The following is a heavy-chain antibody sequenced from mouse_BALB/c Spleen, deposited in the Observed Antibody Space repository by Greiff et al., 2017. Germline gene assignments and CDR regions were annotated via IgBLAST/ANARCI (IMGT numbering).Heavy chain of an antibody. Sequence: VQGVESGPGLVAPSQSLSITCTVSGFSLTSYGVHWVRQPPGKGLEWLGVIWAGGSTNYNSALMSRLSISKDNSKSQVFLKMNSLQTDDTAMYYCARDGHGNYLYYAMDYWGQGTSVTVSS. D-gene: IGHD2-1*01. CDR1: GFSLTSYG. V-gene: IGHV2-9*02. J-gene: IGHJ4*01. CDR2: IWAGGST. CDR3: ARDGHGNYLYYAMDY.